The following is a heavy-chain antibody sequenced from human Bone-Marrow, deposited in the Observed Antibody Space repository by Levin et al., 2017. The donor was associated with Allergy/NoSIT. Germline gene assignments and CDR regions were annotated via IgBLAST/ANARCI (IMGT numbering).Heavy chain of an antibody. V-gene: IGHV4-59*08. CDR2: IHYSGNT. J-gene: IGHJ1*01. CDR3: ARHGTTSSVGGYFQD. CDR1: GDSISSSY. Sequence: SETLSLTCTVSGDSISSSYWSWVRQPPGKGLEWIGFIHYSGNTNYHPSLESRVAMSIHTSNNQFSLNLTSVTAADTAVYHCARHGTTSSVGGYFQDWSQGTLVTVSS. D-gene: IGHD1-14*01.